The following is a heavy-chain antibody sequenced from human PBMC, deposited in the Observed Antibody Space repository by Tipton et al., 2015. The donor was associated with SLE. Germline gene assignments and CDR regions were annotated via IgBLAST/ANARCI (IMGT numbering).Heavy chain of an antibody. Sequence: SLRLSCAASGFTFSSYDMSWVRQAPGKGLEWVSAISGSGGTTYYADSVKGRFTISRDNSKSTLYLQMNSLRVEDTAVYYCAKDVYDSSGHYWGQGTLVTVSS. CDR1: GFTFSSYD. J-gene: IGHJ4*02. CDR2: ISGSGGTT. CDR3: AKDVYDSSGHY. V-gene: IGHV3-23*01. D-gene: IGHD3-22*01.